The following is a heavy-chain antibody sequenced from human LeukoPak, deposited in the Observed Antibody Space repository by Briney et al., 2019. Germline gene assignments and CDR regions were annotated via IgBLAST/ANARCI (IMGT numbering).Heavy chain of an antibody. CDR3: ARGRGVRGVIGNWFDP. CDR2: IYTSGST. V-gene: IGHV4-4*07. J-gene: IGHJ5*02. D-gene: IGHD3-10*01. Sequence: PSETLSLTCTVSGGSISSYYWSWIRQPAGKGLEWIGRIYTSGSTNYNPSLKSRVTMSVDTSKNQFSLKLSSVTAADTAVYYCARGRGVRGVIGNWFDPWGQGTLVTVSS. CDR1: GGSISSYY.